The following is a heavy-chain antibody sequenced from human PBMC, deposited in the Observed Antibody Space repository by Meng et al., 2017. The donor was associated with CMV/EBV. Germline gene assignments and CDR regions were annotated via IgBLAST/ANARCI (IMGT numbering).Heavy chain of an antibody. Sequence: GGSLTLSCAASGFTFSSYSMNWVRQAPGKGLEWVSSISSSSSYIYYADSVKGRFTISRDNAKSSLYLQMTSLRAEDTAVYYCARVKCSSTSCYISDYYYGMDVWGQGTTVTVSS. CDR2: ISSSSSYI. D-gene: IGHD2-2*02. CDR3: ARVKCSSTSCYISDYYYGMDV. V-gene: IGHV3-21*01. J-gene: IGHJ6*02. CDR1: GFTFSSYS.